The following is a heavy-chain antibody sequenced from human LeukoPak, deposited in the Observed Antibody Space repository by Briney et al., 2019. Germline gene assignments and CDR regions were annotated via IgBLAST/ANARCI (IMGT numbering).Heavy chain of an antibody. Sequence: PSETLSLTCTVSGGSISSSSYYWGWIRQPPGKGLEWIGSIYYSGSTYYNPSLKSRVTISVDTSKNQFSLKLSSVTAADTTVYYCAREVGGCSSTSCYNWFDPWGQGTLVTVSS. J-gene: IGHJ5*02. CDR3: AREVGGCSSTSCYNWFDP. D-gene: IGHD2-2*01. CDR1: GGSISSSSYY. CDR2: IYYSGST. V-gene: IGHV4-39*07.